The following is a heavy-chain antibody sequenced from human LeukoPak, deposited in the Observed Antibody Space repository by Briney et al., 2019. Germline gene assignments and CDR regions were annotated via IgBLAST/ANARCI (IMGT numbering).Heavy chain of an antibody. D-gene: IGHD6-19*01. Sequence: GASVKVSCKASGYTFTSYGISWVRQAPEQGLEWMGWISAYNGNTNYAQKLQGRVTMTTDTSTSTAYMELRSLRSDDTAVYYCAREGSSYSSGWYDYWGQGTLVTVSS. CDR1: GYTFTSYG. J-gene: IGHJ4*02. CDR3: AREGSSYSSGWYDY. V-gene: IGHV1-18*01. CDR2: ISAYNGNT.